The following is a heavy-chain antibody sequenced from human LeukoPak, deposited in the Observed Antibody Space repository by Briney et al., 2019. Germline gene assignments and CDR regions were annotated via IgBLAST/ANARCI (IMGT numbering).Heavy chain of an antibody. CDR1: GGSIGSYY. V-gene: IGHV4-59*01. CDR3: ARGRWEGGAFDI. Sequence: SETPSLTCTVSGGSIGSYYWSWIRQPPGKGLEWIGYIYYSGSTNYNPSLKSRVTISVDTSKNQFSLRLSSVTAADTAVYYCARGRWEGGAFDIWGQGTMVTVSS. D-gene: IGHD1-26*01. J-gene: IGHJ3*02. CDR2: IYYSGST.